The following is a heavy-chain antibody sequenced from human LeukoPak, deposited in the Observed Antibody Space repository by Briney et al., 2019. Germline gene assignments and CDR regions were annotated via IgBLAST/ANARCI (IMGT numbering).Heavy chain of an antibody. Sequence: ASVKVSCKVSGYTLTELSMHWVRQAPGKGLEWRGGFDPEDGETIYAQKFQGRVTMTEDTSTDTAYMELSSLRSEDTAVYYCATLINQEVDVWGSYRYTKALDYWGQGTLVTVSS. J-gene: IGHJ4*02. CDR2: FDPEDGET. CDR1: GYTLTELS. V-gene: IGHV1-24*01. CDR3: ATLINQEVDVWGSYRYTKALDY. D-gene: IGHD3-16*02.